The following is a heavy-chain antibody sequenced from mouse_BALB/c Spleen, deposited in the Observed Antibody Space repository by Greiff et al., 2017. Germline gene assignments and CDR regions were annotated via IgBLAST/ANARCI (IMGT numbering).Heavy chain of an antibody. CDR3: ARDGNRDYYAMDY. J-gene: IGHJ4*01. Sequence: VQLKESGPELMKPGASVKISCKASGYSFTSYYMHWVKQSHGKSLEWIGYIDPFNGGTSYNQKFKGKATLTVDKSSSTAYMHLSSLTSEDSAVYYCARDGNRDYYAMDYWGQGTSVTVSS. CDR2: IDPFNGGT. V-gene: IGHV1S135*01. CDR1: GYSFTSYY. D-gene: IGHD2-1*01.